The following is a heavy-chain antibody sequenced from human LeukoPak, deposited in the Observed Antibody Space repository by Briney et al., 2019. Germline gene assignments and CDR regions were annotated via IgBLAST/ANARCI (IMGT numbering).Heavy chain of an antibody. CDR3: ARAVDYYYYMDV. D-gene: IGHD2-15*01. J-gene: IGHJ6*03. CDR2: IYSGGST. Sequence: GGSLRLSCAASGFTVSSNYMSWVRHAPGKGLEWVSVIYSGGSTYYADSVKGRFTISKDKSKDTLYLQMNSPRAEDTAVYYCARAVDYYYYMDVWGKGTTVTVSS. V-gene: IGHV3-53*01. CDR1: GFTVSSNY.